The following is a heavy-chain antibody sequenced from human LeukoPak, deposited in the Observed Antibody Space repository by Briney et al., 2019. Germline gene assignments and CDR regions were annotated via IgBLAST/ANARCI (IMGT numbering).Heavy chain of an antibody. CDR3: ARDFCSGRSCFRSASRLYYFDY. Sequence: SVKVSCKASGGTFSSYAISWVRQAPGQGLEWMGRIIPILGRANYAQRFQGRVTITADQSTSTAYMELSSLRSEDTAVYYCARDFCSGRSCFRSASRLYYFDYWGPGTLVTVSS. J-gene: IGHJ4*02. CDR2: IIPILGRA. CDR1: GGTFSSYA. V-gene: IGHV1-69*04. D-gene: IGHD2-15*01.